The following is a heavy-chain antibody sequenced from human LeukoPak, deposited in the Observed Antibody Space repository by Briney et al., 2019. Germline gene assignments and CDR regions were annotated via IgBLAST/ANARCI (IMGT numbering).Heavy chain of an antibody. Sequence: PGGSLRLSCLASGLTLSNFWMTWLRPAPGKGLEWVANIKQDGSETYYSDSVRGRFTISRDNAKHSMYLQMNSLRAEDTALYYCVGCSGGSCSDFDYWGRGTLVTVSS. CDR2: IKQDGSET. V-gene: IGHV3-7*01. J-gene: IGHJ4*02. D-gene: IGHD2-15*01. CDR3: VGCSGGSCSDFDY. CDR1: GLTLSNFW.